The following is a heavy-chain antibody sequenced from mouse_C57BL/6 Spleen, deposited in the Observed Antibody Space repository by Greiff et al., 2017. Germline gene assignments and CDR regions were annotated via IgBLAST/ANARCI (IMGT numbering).Heavy chain of an antibody. J-gene: IGHJ1*03. Sequence: VQLQQSGAELVKPGASVKMSCKASGYTFTSYWITWVKQRPGQGLEWIGDIYPGSGSTNYTEKFKSKATLTVDTSSSTAYMQLSSLTSEDSAVYYCARDYGSSPYWCFDVWGTGTTVTVSS. CDR1: GYTFTSYW. D-gene: IGHD1-1*01. CDR3: ARDYGSSPYWCFDV. V-gene: IGHV1-55*01. CDR2: IYPGSGST.